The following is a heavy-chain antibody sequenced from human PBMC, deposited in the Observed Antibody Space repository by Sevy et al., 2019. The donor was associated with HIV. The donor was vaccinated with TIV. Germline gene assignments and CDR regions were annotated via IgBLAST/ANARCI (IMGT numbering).Heavy chain of an antibody. CDR3: ARGGGDYYHSTDTLMDV. J-gene: IGHJ6*02. CDR2: MNPNSGNT. CDR1: GYTFTSYD. Sequence: ASVKVSCKASGYTFTSYDINWVRQATGQGLEWMGWMNPNSGNTGYAQKFQGRVTITRNTSISTAYMELSSLRSEDTAVYYCARGGGDYYHSTDTLMDVWGHGTTVTVSS. V-gene: IGHV1-8*03. D-gene: IGHD3-22*01.